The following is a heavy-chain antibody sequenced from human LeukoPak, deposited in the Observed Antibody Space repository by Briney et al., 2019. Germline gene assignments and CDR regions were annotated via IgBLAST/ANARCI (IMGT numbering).Heavy chain of an antibody. V-gene: IGHV3-48*04. CDR2: ISSSGSSI. Sequence: TGGSLRLSCAASGFTFSDYSMNWVRQAPGKGLEWVSYISSSGSSIYYADSVKGRFTISRDNAKNSLHLQMNSLRVEDTAVYHCARDSRAVGDAFDIWGQGTMVTVSS. CDR3: ARDSRAVGDAFDI. CDR1: GFTFSDYS. D-gene: IGHD3-16*01. J-gene: IGHJ3*02.